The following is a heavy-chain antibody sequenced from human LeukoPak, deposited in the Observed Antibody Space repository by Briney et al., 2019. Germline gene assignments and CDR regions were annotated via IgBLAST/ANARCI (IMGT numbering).Heavy chain of an antibody. V-gene: IGHV4-31*03. CDR1: GGSISSGGYY. CDR3: ARRDNSGWNYFDY. J-gene: IGHJ4*02. CDR2: IYYSGST. D-gene: IGHD6-19*01. Sequence: SETLSLTCTVSGGSISSGGYYWSWIRQHPGKGLEWIGYIYYSGSTYYNPSLKSRVTMSVDTSKNQFSLKLSSVTAADTAVYYCARRDNSGWNYFDYWGQGTLVTVSS.